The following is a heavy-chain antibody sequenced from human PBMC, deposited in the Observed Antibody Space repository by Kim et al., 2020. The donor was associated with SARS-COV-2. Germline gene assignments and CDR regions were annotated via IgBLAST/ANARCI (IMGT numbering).Heavy chain of an antibody. J-gene: IGHJ4*02. CDR2: IIPIFFKS. V-gene: IGHV1-69*13. D-gene: IGHD3-10*01. CDR1: LYTFIIYS. Sequence: SVKVSCKASLYTFIIYSIIFFLHSPLQLLYFIFFIIPIFFKSNYSHNFHFRVTITADESMSTAYMELSRLRYEDTAMYYCARGWSPGGDGSGSYYVYWGQGTLVTVSS. CDR3: ARGWSPGGDGSGSYYVY.